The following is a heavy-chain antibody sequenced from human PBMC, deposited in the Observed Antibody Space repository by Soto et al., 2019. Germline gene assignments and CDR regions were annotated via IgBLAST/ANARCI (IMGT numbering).Heavy chain of an antibody. J-gene: IGHJ3*02. Sequence: QVQLQESGPGLVKPSQTLSLTCSVSGASISSGAYYWSWIRQHPGKGLEWIGYIHNDGSTYYSPSLNSRVTISLATPKDQFSLNLSSVTAADTAVYYCARLKGMGSAHFDIWGQGTMVTVSS. CDR3: ARLKGMGSAHFDI. CDR2: IHNDGST. V-gene: IGHV4-31*03. D-gene: IGHD6-13*01. CDR1: GASISSGAYY.